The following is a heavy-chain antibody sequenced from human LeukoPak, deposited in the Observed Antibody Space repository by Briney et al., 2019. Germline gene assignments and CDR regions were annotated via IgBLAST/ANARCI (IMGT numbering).Heavy chain of an antibody. Sequence: GGSLRLSCAASGFILSSYWMSWVRQAPGKGLEWVAYIKQDGSEKYYVDSVKGRFTISRDNSKNTLYLQMNSLRAEDTAVYYCARDRIGSSWYRYFDYWGQGTLVTVSS. CDR1: GFILSSYW. CDR2: IKQDGSEK. D-gene: IGHD6-13*01. J-gene: IGHJ4*02. V-gene: IGHV3-7*01. CDR3: ARDRIGSSWYRYFDY.